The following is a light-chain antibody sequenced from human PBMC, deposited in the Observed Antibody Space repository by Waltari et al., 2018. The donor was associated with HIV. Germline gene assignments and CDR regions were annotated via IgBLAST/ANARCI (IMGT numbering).Light chain of an antibody. V-gene: IGKV4-1*01. CDR1: LNVLDRGKNEKV. CDR2: WAS. CDR3: QQNYSSPRT. Sequence: DIVMTQSQAYLAVPLGERAPINCKSSLNVLDRGKNEKVLVCDQQKPGHAPKLRIYWASTRDSGVPDRFSVSWSGTDVNLSIGSLEAEDVAVYYCQQNYSSPRTFGQGTKVEIK. J-gene: IGKJ1*01.